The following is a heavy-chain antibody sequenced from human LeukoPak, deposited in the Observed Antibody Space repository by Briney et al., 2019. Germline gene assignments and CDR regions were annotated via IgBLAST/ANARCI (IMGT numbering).Heavy chain of an antibody. CDR3: ARVEPYCTNGVCYTLIDFDY. CDR2: MNPNSGNT. V-gene: IGHV1-8*01. CDR1: GYTFTSYD. D-gene: IGHD2-8*01. Sequence: ASVKVSCKASGYTFTSYDINWVRQATGQGLEWMGWMNPNSGNTGYAQKFQGRVTMTTDTSTSTAYMELRSLRSDDTAVYYCARVEPYCTNGVCYTLIDFDYWGQGTLVTVSS. J-gene: IGHJ4*02.